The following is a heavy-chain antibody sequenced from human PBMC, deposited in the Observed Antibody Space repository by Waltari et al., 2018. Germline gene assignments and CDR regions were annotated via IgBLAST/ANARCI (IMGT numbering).Heavy chain of an antibody. V-gene: IGHV4-59*08. CDR3: AQTGGIVDY. CDR2: IYYSGST. Sequence: QVQLQESGPGLVKPSEPLSLTCTVPGGSISSYYWSWIRQPPGKGLEWIGYIYYSGSTNYNPSLKSRVTISVDTSKNQFSLKLSSVTAADTAVYYCAQTGGIVDYWGQGTLVTVSS. J-gene: IGHJ4*02. D-gene: IGHD1-26*01. CDR1: GGSISSYY.